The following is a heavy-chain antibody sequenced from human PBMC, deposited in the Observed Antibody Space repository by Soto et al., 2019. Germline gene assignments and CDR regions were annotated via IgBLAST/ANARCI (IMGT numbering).Heavy chain of an antibody. J-gene: IGHJ5*02. Sequence: QVQLQESGPGLVKPSETLSLTCTVSGGSMNSYYWSWIRQPPGKGLEWLGYVYSSGTSKYNVSLESRITMSLVTSRNQFSLSLHSVTAADTAVYFCARYSPPKKSYDSNPGWFDPWGQGTLVAVSS. CDR2: VYSSGTS. D-gene: IGHD2-15*01. CDR3: ARYSPPKKSYDSNPGWFDP. V-gene: IGHV4-59*01. CDR1: GGSMNSYY.